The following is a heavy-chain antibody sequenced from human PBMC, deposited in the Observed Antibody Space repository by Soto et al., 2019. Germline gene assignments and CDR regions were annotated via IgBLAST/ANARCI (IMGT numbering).Heavy chain of an antibody. CDR3: ARGYCSGGSCYSGWFDH. CDR1: GGTFSSYA. CDR2: IIPIFGTA. J-gene: IGHJ5*02. Sequence: QVQLVQSGAEVKKPGSSVKVSCKASGGTFSSYAISWVRQAPGQGLEWMGGIIPIFGTANYAQKFQGRVTLTEXXFXSRXYMELGSLRSEDTAVYYCARGYCSGGSCYSGWFDHWGQGTLVTVSS. D-gene: IGHD2-15*01. V-gene: IGHV1-69*12.